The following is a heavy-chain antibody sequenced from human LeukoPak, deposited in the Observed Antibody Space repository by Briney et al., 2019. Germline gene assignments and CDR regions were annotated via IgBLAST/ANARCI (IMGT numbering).Heavy chain of an antibody. CDR1: CGSFSGYY. CDR2: INHSGST. Sequence: SETLSLTRAVYCGSFSGYYWSCIPPPPGKGVEWMGEINHSGSTNYNPSLKSRVTISVDTSKHQFSLKLNSVTAADTAVYFCAGRRRWLGPDYWGQGALVTVSS. CDR3: AGRRRWLGPDY. D-gene: IGHD5-12*01. J-gene: IGHJ4*02. V-gene: IGHV4-34*01.